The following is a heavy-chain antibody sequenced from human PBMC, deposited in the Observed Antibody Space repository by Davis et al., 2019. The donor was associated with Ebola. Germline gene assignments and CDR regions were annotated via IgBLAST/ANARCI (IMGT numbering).Heavy chain of an antibody. Sequence: GGSLRLSCAASGFTFSSYWMSWVRQAPGKGLEWVANIKQDGSEKYYVDSVKGRFTISRDNAKNSLYLQMNSLRAEDTAVYYCARDAADYIWGSYRYTRGNDYWGQGTLVTVSS. D-gene: IGHD3-16*02. CDR1: GFTFSSYW. CDR3: ARDAADYIWGSYRYTRGNDY. CDR2: IKQDGSEK. J-gene: IGHJ4*02. V-gene: IGHV3-7*01.